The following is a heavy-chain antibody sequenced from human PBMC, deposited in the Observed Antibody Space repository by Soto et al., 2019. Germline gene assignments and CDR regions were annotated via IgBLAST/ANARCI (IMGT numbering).Heavy chain of an antibody. J-gene: IGHJ4*02. Sequence: QVQLVQSGAEVKKPGSSVKVSCKASGGTFSSYAISWVRQAPGQGLEWMGGIIPIFGTANYAQKFQGRVTITADEATSTAYMELSSLRSEDTAVYYCARSPKIVVVMTDRFDYWGQGTLVTVSS. CDR2: IIPIFGTA. V-gene: IGHV1-69*01. CDR3: ARSPKIVVVMTDRFDY. D-gene: IGHD3-22*01. CDR1: GGTFSSYA.